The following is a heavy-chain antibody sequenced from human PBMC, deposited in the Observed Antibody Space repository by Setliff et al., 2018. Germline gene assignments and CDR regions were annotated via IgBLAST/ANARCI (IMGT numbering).Heavy chain of an antibody. Sequence: PGGSLRLSCAASGFSFSDSAMHWVRQAPGKGLQYVSAISSDGVRTYYVDSVKGRFTISRDNYKNTLNLQMGSLRAEDMAIYYCATWNGRSSDYWGQGTLVTVSS. CDR2: ISSDGVRT. D-gene: IGHD1-26*01. CDR1: GFSFSDSA. V-gene: IGHV3-64*02. J-gene: IGHJ4*02. CDR3: ATWNGRSSDY.